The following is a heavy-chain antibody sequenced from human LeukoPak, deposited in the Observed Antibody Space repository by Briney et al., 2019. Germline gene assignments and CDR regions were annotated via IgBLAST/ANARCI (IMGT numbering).Heavy chain of an antibody. Sequence: PGGALRLSCAASGFTFSSYWMSWVRQAPGKGLERVANIKQDGSEKYYVDSVKGRFTISRDNAKNSLYLQADDLRAEDWAVYSCSRYQWHFDYWGQGTLVTVSS. D-gene: IGHD6-19*01. V-gene: IGHV3-7*01. J-gene: IGHJ4*02. CDR2: IKQDGSEK. CDR1: GFTFSSYW. CDR3: SRYQWHFDY.